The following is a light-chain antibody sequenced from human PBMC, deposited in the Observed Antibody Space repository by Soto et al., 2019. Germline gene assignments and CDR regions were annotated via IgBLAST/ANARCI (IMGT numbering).Light chain of an antibody. CDR3: QKDNSAPWT. J-gene: IGKJ1*01. Sequence: DIQMTQSPSSLSASVGDRVTITCRASQGISNYLAWYQQKPGKVPKLLIYTASTLQSGVPSRFTGSGSETDFNLTISSLQPEDVATYYCQKDNSAPWTFGQGTKVEIK. V-gene: IGKV1-27*01. CDR2: TAS. CDR1: QGISNY.